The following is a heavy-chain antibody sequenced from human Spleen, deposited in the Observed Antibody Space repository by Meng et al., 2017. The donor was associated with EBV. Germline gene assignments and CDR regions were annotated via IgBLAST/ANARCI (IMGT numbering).Heavy chain of an antibody. CDR3: ARHRSDYEVDY. CDR1: GDSVSSRTYY. D-gene: IGHD3-16*01. V-gene: IGHV4-61*01. CDR2: IYYSGNT. J-gene: IGHJ4*02. Sequence: QVQLQQWGAGLVKPSETLSLTCTVSGDSVSSRTYYWSWIRQPPGKGLEWIGYIYYSGNTYYSPSLKSRVTMSVDISNKQFSLRVASVTAADTAVYYCARHRSDYEVDYWGQGTLVTVSS.